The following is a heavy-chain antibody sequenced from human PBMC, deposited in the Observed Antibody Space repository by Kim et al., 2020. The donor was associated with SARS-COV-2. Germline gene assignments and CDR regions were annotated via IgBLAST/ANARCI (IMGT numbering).Heavy chain of an antibody. D-gene: IGHD6-13*01. V-gene: IGHV4-39*01. J-gene: IGHJ4*01. CDR3: ARRRPGGLAAAGRFDY. CDR2: IYYSGST. Sequence: SETLSLTCTVSGGSISSSSYYWGWIRQPPGKGLEWIGSIYYSGSTYYNPSLKSRVTISVDTSKNQFSLKLSSVTAADTAVYYCARRRPGGLAAAGRFDY. CDR1: GGSISSSSYY.